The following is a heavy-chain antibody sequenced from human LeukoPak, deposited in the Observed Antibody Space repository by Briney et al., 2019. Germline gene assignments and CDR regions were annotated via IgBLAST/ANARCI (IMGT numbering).Heavy chain of an antibody. Sequence: PGGSLRLSCAASGFAFISYSINWVRQAPGKGLEWVSGITDSGKPCYADSVKGRFTISRDNSKSTLYLQINSLRAEDTAVYYCASRNYYLDHWGQGALVTVSS. J-gene: IGHJ4*02. V-gene: IGHV3-23*01. CDR3: ASRNYYLDH. CDR2: ITDSGKP. D-gene: IGHD3-10*01. CDR1: GFAFISYS.